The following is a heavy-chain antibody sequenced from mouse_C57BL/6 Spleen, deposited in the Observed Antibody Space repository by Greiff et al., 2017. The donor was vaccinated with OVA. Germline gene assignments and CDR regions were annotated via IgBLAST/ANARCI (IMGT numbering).Heavy chain of an antibody. D-gene: IGHD1-1*01. V-gene: IGHV1-72*01. Sequence: QVQLQQPGAELVKPGASVKLSCKASGYTFTSYWMHWVKQRPGRGLEWIGRIDPNSGGTKYNEKFKSKATLTVDKPSSTAYMQLSSLTSEDSAVYYCAREGEFITTVVAPYYYAMDYWGQGTSVTVSS. J-gene: IGHJ4*01. CDR1: GYTFTSYW. CDR2: IDPNSGGT. CDR3: AREGEFITTVVAPYYYAMDY.